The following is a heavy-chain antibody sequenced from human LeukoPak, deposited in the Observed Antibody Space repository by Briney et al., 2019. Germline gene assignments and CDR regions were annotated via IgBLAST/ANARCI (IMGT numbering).Heavy chain of an antibody. V-gene: IGHV3-23*01. CDR3: AKANRWLQYSFDY. CDR2: ISGSGGST. J-gene: IGHJ4*02. CDR1: GFTFSSYG. D-gene: IGHD5-24*01. Sequence: GALRLSCAASGFTFSSYGMSWVRQAPGKGLEWVSAISGSGGSTYYADSVKGRFTISRDNSKNTLYLQINRLRAEDTAIYYCAKANRWLQYSFDYWGQGTLVTVSS.